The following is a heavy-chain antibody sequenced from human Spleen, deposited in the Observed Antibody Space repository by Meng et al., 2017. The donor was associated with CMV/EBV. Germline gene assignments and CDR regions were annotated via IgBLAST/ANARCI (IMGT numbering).Heavy chain of an antibody. CDR3: AHSWMFLGGHLIVVPGFDY. Sequence: SGPTLVKPTQTLTLTCTFSGFSLSTTGVSVGWIRKPPGKALEWLALIYWNDDKRYSPSLKTRLTITKDTSKNQVVLTMTNMDPVDTATYYCAHSWMFLGGHLIVVPGFDYWGQGTLVTVSS. CDR2: IYWNDDK. J-gene: IGHJ4*02. V-gene: IGHV2-5*01. CDR1: GFSLSTTGVS. D-gene: IGHD2-2*01.